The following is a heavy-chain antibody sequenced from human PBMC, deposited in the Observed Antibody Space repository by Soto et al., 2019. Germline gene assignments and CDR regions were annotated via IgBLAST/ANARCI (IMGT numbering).Heavy chain of an antibody. CDR3: AKDTRALVGATADWFDP. D-gene: IGHD1-26*01. Sequence: EVQLLESGGGLVQPGGSLRLSCAASGFTFSSYAMSWVRQAPGKGLEWVSAISGSGGSTYYADSVKGRLTISRDNSKNTLYLQMNSLRAEDTPVYYCAKDTRALVGATADWFDPWGQGTLVTVSS. CDR2: ISGSGGST. V-gene: IGHV3-23*01. CDR1: GFTFSSYA. J-gene: IGHJ5*02.